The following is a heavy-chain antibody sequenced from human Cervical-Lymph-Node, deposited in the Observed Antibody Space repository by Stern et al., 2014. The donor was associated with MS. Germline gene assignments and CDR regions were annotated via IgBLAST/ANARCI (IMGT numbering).Heavy chain of an antibody. J-gene: IGHJ4*02. CDR3: AKNWRLQVAGHFDY. Sequence: VQLEESGGRSVQPGESLRLSCAASGFTLSNFAMNWVRQAPGKGLEWVSGISSSGTNAYYADSVKGRFTVSRDNSKNTLYLQMNGLRAEDAAVYFCAKNWRLQVAGHFDYWGQGTLVTVPS. CDR1: GFTLSNFA. V-gene: IGHV3-23*04. D-gene: IGHD4-11*01. CDR2: ISSSGTNA.